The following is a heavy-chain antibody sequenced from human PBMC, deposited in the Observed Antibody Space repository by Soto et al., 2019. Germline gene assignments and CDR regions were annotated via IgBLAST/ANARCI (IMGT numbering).Heavy chain of an antibody. J-gene: IGHJ5*02. CDR2: IYYSGST. V-gene: IGHV4-31*03. D-gene: IGHD3-3*01. Sequence: SETLSLTCTVSGGSFSSGDYYWSWIRQHPGKGLEWIGYIYYSGSTYYNPSLKSRVTISVDTSKNQFSLKLSSVTAADTAVYYCARWWSGSRQGFDPWGQGTLVTVPQ. CDR1: GGSFSSGDYY. CDR3: ARWWSGSRQGFDP.